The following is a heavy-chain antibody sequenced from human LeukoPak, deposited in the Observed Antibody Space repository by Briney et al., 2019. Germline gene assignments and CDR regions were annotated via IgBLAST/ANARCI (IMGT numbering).Heavy chain of an antibody. J-gene: IGHJ4*02. V-gene: IGHV3-30*04. CDR1: GFTFSRYT. CDR2: ISYDGSNK. D-gene: IGHD2-15*01. CDR3: ARDRASLYYFDY. Sequence: GGSLRLSCVASGFTFSRYTMHWVRQTPGKGLEWVAVISYDGSNKYYADSVKGRFTISRDNSKNTLYLQMNSLRAEDTAVYYCARDRASLYYFDYWGQGTLVTVSS.